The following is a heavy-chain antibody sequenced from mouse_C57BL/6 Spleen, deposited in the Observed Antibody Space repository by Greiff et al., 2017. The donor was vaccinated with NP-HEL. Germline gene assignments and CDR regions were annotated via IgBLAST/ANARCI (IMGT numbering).Heavy chain of an antibody. CDR3: GTGRAWFAY. CDR2: ISDGGSYT. D-gene: IGHD4-1*01. Sequence: VQLKESGGGLVKPGGSLKLSCAASGFTFSSYAMSWVRQTPEKRLEWVATISDGGSYTYYPDNVKGRFTISRDNAKNNLYLQMSHLKSEDTAMYYCGTGRAWFAYWGQGTLVTVSA. V-gene: IGHV5-4*01. J-gene: IGHJ3*01. CDR1: GFTFSSYA.